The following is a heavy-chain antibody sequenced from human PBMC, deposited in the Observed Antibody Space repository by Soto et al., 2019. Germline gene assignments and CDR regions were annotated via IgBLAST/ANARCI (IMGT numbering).Heavy chain of an antibody. CDR1: GGSISRGGYY. CDR3: ARLNGYYYDSSGLEEHAFDI. V-gene: IGHV4-31*03. Sequence: TSETLSLTCTVSGGSISRGGYYWSWIRQHPGKGLEWIGYIYYSGSTYYNPSLKSRVTISVDTSKNQFSLKLSSVTAADTAVYYCARLNGYYYDSSGLEEHAFDIWGQGTMVTVSS. CDR2: IYYSGST. J-gene: IGHJ3*02. D-gene: IGHD3-22*01.